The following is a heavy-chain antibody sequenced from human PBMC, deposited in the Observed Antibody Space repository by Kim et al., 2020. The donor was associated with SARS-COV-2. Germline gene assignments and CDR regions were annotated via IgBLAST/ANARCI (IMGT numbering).Heavy chain of an antibody. J-gene: IGHJ4*01. CDR3: ARHDEDVAIVATTDFD. CDR2: IYYSGST. V-gene: IGHV4-39*01. D-gene: IGHD5-12*01. CDR1: GGSISSSSYY. Sequence: SETLSLTCTVSGGSISSSSYYWGWIRQHPGKGLEWIGSIYYSGSTYYNPSLKSRVTISVDTSKNQFSLKLSSVTAADTAVYYCARHDEDVAIVATTDFD.